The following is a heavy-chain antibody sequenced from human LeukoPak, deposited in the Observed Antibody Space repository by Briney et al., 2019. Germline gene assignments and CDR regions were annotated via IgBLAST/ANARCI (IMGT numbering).Heavy chain of an antibody. J-gene: IGHJ6*03. Sequence: PGGSLRLSCAASGFTFNNYNMNWVRQAPGKALEWVSSITSSGTYIFYADSVKGRFTISRDNAKNSLYLQMNSLGPEDTAVYYCARDPYSGNYGNYYYYYMDVWGKGTTVTIS. CDR3: ARDPYSGNYGNYYYYYMDV. CDR2: ITSSGTYI. V-gene: IGHV3-21*01. D-gene: IGHD1-26*01. CDR1: GFTFNNYN.